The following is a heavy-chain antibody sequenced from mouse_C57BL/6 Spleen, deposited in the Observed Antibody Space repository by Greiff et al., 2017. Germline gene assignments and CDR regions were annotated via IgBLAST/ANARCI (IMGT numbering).Heavy chain of an antibody. CDR2: ICPGSGST. J-gene: IGHJ3*01. CDR1: GYTFTSYW. V-gene: IGHV1-55*01. Sequence: QVQLQQPGAELVQPGASVKLSCKASGYTFTSYWITWVKQRPGQGLEWIGDICPGSGSTNYNEKFKSKATLTVDTSPSTAYMQLRSLTSEDSAVYYCATLRRAYWGQGTLVTVSA. D-gene: IGHD1-1*01. CDR3: ATLRRAY.